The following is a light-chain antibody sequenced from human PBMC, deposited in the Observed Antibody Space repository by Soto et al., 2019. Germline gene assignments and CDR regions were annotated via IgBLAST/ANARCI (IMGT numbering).Light chain of an antibody. CDR2: DAS. CDR3: QQYNNDATWT. J-gene: IGKJ1*01. Sequence: IPMAQAPSTLSASVGNRVTLPWRPSQSISSWLAWYQQKPGKAPKLLIYDASSLESGVPSRFSGSGSGTEFTLTISSLQPDDFATYYCQQYNNDATWTFGQGTKVDIK. CDR1: QSISSW. V-gene: IGKV1-5*01.